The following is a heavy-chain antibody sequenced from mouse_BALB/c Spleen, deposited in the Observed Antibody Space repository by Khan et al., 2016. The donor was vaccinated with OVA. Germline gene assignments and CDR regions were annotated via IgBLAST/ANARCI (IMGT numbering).Heavy chain of an antibody. CDR3: GRGSFYAMDY. CDR1: GFSLSTYG. J-gene: IGHJ4*01. V-gene: IGHV2-6*02. D-gene: IGHD1-1*02. CDR2: IWSDGAS. Sequence: QVQLKESGPGLVAPSQSLSITCTVTGFSLSTYGVHWVRQPPGKGLEWLIVIWSDGASTYNSALKSRLNITKDNSKSQVFLKMNSLQTDDTASYYCGRGSFYAMDYCGQGTSVTVSS.